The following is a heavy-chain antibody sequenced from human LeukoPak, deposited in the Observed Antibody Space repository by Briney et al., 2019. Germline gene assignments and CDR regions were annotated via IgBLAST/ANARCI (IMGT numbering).Heavy chain of an antibody. CDR1: GFTFSSYG. J-gene: IGHJ5*02. CDR2: IWYGGSNK. D-gene: IGHD2-21*01. Sequence: PGGSLRLSCAASGFTFSSYGMHWVRQAPGKGLEWVAVIWYGGSNKYYADSVKGRFTISRDNSKNTLYLQMNSLRAEDTAVYYCAKGGSAYCGGDCRDWFDPRGQGTLVTVSS. V-gene: IGHV3-30*02. CDR3: AKGGSAYCGGDCRDWFDP.